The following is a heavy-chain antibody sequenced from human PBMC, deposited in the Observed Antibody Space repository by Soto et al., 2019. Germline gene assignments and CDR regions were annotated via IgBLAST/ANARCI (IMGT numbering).Heavy chain of an antibody. CDR2: VYSSGST. D-gene: IGHD2-2*01. J-gene: IGHJ6*02. CDR3: ARDIVVVPAVPLDYYYGLDV. V-gene: IGHV4-4*07. CDR1: TDSINSYY. Sequence: SETLSPTSTLSTDSINSYYWSWIRQPAGKGLEWIGRVYSSGSTNYNPSLKSRVTMSVDTSKNQFSLNLKSVTAADTAVYYCARDIVVVPAVPLDYYYGLDVWGQGTSVTVSS.